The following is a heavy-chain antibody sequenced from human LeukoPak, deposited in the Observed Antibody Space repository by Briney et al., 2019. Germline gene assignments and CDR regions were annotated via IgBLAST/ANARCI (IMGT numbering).Heavy chain of an antibody. Sequence: PGGSLRLSCAASGFTFSSYEMNWVRQAPGKGLEWISYISTSDATMYADSVKGRFTISRDNAKNSLYLQMNSLRPEDTAVYYCARHNGWYDYWGQGTLVTVSS. J-gene: IGHJ4*02. D-gene: IGHD6-19*01. CDR1: GFTFSSYE. CDR2: ISTSDAT. V-gene: IGHV3-48*03. CDR3: ARHNGWYDY.